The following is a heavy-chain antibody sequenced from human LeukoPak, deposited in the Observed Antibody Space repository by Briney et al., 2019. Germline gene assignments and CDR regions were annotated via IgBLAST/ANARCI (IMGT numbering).Heavy chain of an antibody. CDR2: LYPGDSDT. J-gene: IGHJ4*02. CDR1: GYSFTSYW. Sequence: HGESLKISCKGSGYSFTSYWIGWVRQMPRKGLEWMGILYPGDSDTRYSPSFQGQVTISADKSISTAYLQWSSLKASDTAMYYCAREEGSSWTKYYFDYWGQGTLVTVSS. CDR3: AREEGSSWTKYYFDY. D-gene: IGHD6-13*01. V-gene: IGHV5-51*01.